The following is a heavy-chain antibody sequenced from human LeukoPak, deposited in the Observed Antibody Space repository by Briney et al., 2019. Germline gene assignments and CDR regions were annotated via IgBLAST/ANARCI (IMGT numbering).Heavy chain of an antibody. CDR1: GFTFSSYG. D-gene: IGHD7-27*01. Sequence: GGSLRLSCAASGFTFSSYGMHWVRQAPGKGLEWVAVIWYDGSNKYYADSVKGRFTISRDNSKNTLYLQMNSLRAEDTAVYYCARDLPLGKYLHMDVWGKGTTVTVSS. CDR3: ARDLPLGKYLHMDV. V-gene: IGHV3-33*01. J-gene: IGHJ6*03. CDR2: IWYDGSNK.